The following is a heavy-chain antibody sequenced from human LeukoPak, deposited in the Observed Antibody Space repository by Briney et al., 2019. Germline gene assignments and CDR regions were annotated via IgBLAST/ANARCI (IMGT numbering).Heavy chain of an antibody. D-gene: IGHD4-17*01. V-gene: IGHV4-59*08. Sequence: SETLSLTCTVSGGSISSYYWSWIRQPPGKGLEWIGYIYYSGSTNYNPSLKSRVTISVDTSKNQFSLKLSSVTAADTAVYYCARRDPKGDYLDAFDIWGQGTMVTVSS. J-gene: IGHJ3*02. CDR3: ARRDPKGDYLDAFDI. CDR2: IYYSGST. CDR1: GGSISSYY.